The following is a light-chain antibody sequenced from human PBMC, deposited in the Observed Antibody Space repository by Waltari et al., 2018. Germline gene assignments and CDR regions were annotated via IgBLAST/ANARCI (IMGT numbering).Light chain of an antibody. J-gene: IGKJ5*01. CDR2: EAS. V-gene: IGKV1-5*03. Sequence: DIQMTQSPSTLSASVGDRVTITCRASQSIGSSLAWYQQKPGKAPKVVIYEASSLESGVPSRFSGSGSGTEFTLTISSLQPEDSATYYCQQLNEYPITFGQGTRVETK. CDR3: QQLNEYPIT. CDR1: QSIGSS.